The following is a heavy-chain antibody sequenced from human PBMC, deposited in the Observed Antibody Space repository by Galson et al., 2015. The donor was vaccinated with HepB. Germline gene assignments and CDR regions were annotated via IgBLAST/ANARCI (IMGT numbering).Heavy chain of an antibody. Sequence: SLRLSCAASGFTFSSYGMHWVRQAPGKGLEWVAVISYDGSNKYYADSVKGRFTISRDNSKNTLYLQMNSLRAEDTAVYYCAKDEVAVAGGFYYYYGMDVWGQGTTVTVSS. J-gene: IGHJ6*02. CDR1: GFTFSSYG. D-gene: IGHD6-19*01. CDR2: ISYDGSNK. V-gene: IGHV3-30*18. CDR3: AKDEVAVAGGFYYYYGMDV.